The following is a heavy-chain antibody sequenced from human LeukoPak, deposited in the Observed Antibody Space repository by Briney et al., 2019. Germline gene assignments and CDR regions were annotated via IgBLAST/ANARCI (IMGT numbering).Heavy chain of an antibody. D-gene: IGHD3-22*01. Sequence: GASMKVSCNTSGYTFTDYYIHWVRQAPGQGLERVGWIKPKSGVTNYAQKFQGRVTLTSDTSVSTAYMDLSSLASGDTAVYYCARALGNYYDSTVYQAYWGQGQLVTVSS. CDR2: IKPKSGVT. CDR3: ARALGNYYDSTVYQAY. CDR1: GYTFTDYY. J-gene: IGHJ4*02. V-gene: IGHV1-2*02.